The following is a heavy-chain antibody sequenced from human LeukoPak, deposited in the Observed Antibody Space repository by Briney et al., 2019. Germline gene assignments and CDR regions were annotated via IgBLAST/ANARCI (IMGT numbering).Heavy chain of an antibody. D-gene: IGHD3-10*01. CDR2: IYYSGSA. V-gene: IGHV4-61*01. CDR1: GGSFSSGSYY. J-gene: IGHJ5*02. CDR3: ARGFGDWGLSWFDP. Sequence: PSETLSLTCTVSGGSFSSGSYYWSWIRPPPGKGLEWIGYIYYSGSAKYNPSLKSRVTISVDTSKNQFSLKLTSVTAADTAVYYCARGFGDWGLSWFDPWGQGTLVTVSS.